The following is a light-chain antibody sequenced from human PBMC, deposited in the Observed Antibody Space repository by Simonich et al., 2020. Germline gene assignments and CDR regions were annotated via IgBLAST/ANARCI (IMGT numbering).Light chain of an antibody. CDR2: DVS. CDR1: SRDVGGYNY. J-gene: IGLJ3*02. CDR3: SSYTSSSTWV. Sequence: QSALTQPASVSGSPGQSITISCTGTSRDVGGYNYVSWYQQHPGNAPKLMMYDVSKGPSGVSTLFSGSKSGNTASLTNSGLQAEDEADYYCSSYTSSSTWVFGGGTKLTVL. V-gene: IGLV2-14*01.